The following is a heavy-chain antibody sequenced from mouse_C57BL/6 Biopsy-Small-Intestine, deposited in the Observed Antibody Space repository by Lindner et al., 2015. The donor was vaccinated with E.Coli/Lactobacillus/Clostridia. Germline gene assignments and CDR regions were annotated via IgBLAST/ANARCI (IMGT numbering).Heavy chain of an antibody. J-gene: IGHJ3*01. D-gene: IGHD2-2*01. CDR3: ARGGYDVDWFAY. CDR1: GYSITSDY. V-gene: IGHV3-8*01. Sequence: VQLQESGPGLAKPSQTLSLTCSVTGYSITSDYWSWIRKFPGNKLEYMGYMTYSGSTYYNPSLKSRISITRDTSKNQYYLQLNSVTTEDTATYYCARGGYDVDWFAYWGHGTLVTVSA. CDR2: MTYSGST.